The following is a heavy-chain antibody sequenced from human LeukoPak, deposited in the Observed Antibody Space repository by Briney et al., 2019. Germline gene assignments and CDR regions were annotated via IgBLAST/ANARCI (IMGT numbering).Heavy chain of an antibody. Sequence: ASVKVSCKASGYTFTGYYMHWVRQAPGQGLEWMGWTNPNSGGTNYAQKFQGRVTMTRDTSISTAYMELSRLRSDDTAVYYCARKPGSGSQPFDYWGQGTLVTVSS. D-gene: IGHD3-10*01. CDR2: TNPNSGGT. J-gene: IGHJ4*02. V-gene: IGHV1-2*02. CDR3: ARKPGSGSQPFDY. CDR1: GYTFTGYY.